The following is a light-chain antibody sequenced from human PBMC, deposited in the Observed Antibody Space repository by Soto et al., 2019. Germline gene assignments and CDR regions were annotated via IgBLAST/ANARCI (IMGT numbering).Light chain of an antibody. CDR2: DTS. CDR3: LLSYSSARQV. CDR1: TGAVTSGHY. Sequence: QAVVTQEPSLHVSPGGTVTLTCGSSTGAVTSGHYPYWFQQKPGQAPRTLIYDTSNKHSWTPARFSGSLLGGKAALTLSGAQPEDEAEYYCLLSYSSARQVFGTGTKVSVL. V-gene: IGLV7-46*01. J-gene: IGLJ1*01.